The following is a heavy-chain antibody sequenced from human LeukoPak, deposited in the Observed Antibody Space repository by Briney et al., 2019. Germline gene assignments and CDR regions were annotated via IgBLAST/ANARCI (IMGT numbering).Heavy chain of an antibody. D-gene: IGHD2-2*01. CDR3: ARDDIVVVPAAQRTYYYYGMDV. CDR2: IIPIFGTA. V-gene: IGHV1-69*01. Sequence: SSVKVSCKASGGPFSSYAISWVRQAPGPGLEWMGGIIPIFGTANYAQKFQGRVTITADESTSTAYMELSSLRSEDTAVYYCARDDIVVVPAAQRTYYYYGMDVWGKGTAVTVSS. CDR1: GGPFSSYA. J-gene: IGHJ6*04.